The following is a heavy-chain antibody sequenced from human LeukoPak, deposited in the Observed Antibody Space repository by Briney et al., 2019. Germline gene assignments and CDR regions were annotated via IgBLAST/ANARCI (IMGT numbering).Heavy chain of an antibody. CDR3: ARGDSSRSYPDY. J-gene: IGHJ4*02. D-gene: IGHD1-26*01. CDR2: IYHSGST. V-gene: IGHV4-38-2*02. CDR1: GYSISSGYY. Sequence: SETLSLTCTVSGYSISSGYYWGWIRQPPGKGLEWIGSIYHSGSTYYNPSLKSRVTISVDTSKNQFSLRLTSVTAADTAVYFCARGDSSRSYPDYWGQGILVTVSS.